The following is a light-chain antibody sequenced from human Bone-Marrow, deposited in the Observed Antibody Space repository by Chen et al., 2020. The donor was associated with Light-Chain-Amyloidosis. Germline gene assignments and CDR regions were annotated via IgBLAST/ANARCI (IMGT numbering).Light chain of an antibody. CDR1: NIGSTS. J-gene: IGLJ3*02. CDR2: DDS. CDR3: QVWDRSSDRPV. Sequence: SYVLTQPSSVSVAPGQTATIACGGNNIGSTSVHRYQQTPGQAPLLVVYDDSDRPSWIPERLSGSNSGNTATLTISRVEAGDEADYYCQVWDRSSDRPVFGGGTKLTVL. V-gene: IGLV3-21*02.